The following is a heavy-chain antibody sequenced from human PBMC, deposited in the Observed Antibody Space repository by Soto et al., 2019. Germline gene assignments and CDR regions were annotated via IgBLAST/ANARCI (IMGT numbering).Heavy chain of an antibody. V-gene: IGHV1-69*18. J-gene: IGHJ5*02. CDR1: GGTFSNFV. Sequence: QVQLVQSGAEVQKPGSSVKVSCKASGGTFSNFVLSWVRQAPGQGLEWMGKIIPIFGTPNYAQQFQGRVTITADDSTNTAYMELSSLRSEDTAVYYCARDLGQDCTTTGCYHRGWFAHWGQGTLVTVSS. CDR3: ARDLGQDCTTTGCYHRGWFAH. D-gene: IGHD2-2*01. CDR2: IIPIFGTP.